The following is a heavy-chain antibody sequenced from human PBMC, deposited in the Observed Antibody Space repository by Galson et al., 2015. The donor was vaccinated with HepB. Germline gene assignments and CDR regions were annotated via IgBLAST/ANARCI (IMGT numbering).Heavy chain of an antibody. CDR2: IGTIGDT. CDR3: ARGHPVVRGVISDMDV. CDR1: GFTFSSQD. J-gene: IGHJ6*02. D-gene: IGHD3-10*01. Sequence: SLRLSCAASGFTFSSQDMHWVRQTTGRGLEWVSGIGTIGDTFYSTSVRGRFTIPRENAKNSLYLQMNSLRDDDTAVYYCARGHPVVRGVISDMDVWGQGTTVTLSS. V-gene: IGHV3-13*01.